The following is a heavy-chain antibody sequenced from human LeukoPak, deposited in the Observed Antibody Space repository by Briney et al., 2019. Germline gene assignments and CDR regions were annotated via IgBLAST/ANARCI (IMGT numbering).Heavy chain of an antibody. CDR2: IWYDGSNK. V-gene: IGHV3-33*01. CDR3: ARDPGSSYLLGYFDY. Sequence: GGALRLSCAASGFTFSSYGMHWVRQAPGKGLEWVAVIWYDGSNKYYADSVKGRFTISRDNSKNTLYLQMNSLRAEDTAVYYCARDPGSSYLLGYFDYWGQGTLVTVSS. J-gene: IGHJ4*02. D-gene: IGHD3-16*02. CDR1: GFTFSSYG.